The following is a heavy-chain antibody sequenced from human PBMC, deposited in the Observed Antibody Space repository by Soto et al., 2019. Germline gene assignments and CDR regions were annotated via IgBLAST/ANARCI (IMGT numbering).Heavy chain of an antibody. J-gene: IGHJ6*02. D-gene: IGHD6-19*01. CDR1: GFTFSSYG. CDR3: AKRGISSGNYYYYGMDV. V-gene: IGHV3-30*18. Sequence: QVQLVESGGGVVQPGRSLRLSCVASGFTFSSYGMHWVRQAPGKGLEWVAVISYDGSNKDYADSVKGRFTISRDNSKNTLYLQMNSLRAEDTAAYYCAKRGISSGNYYYYGMDVWGQGTTVTVSS. CDR2: ISYDGSNK.